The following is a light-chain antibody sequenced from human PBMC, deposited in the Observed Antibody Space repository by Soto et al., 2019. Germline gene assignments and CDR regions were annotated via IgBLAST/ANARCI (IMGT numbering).Light chain of an antibody. CDR3: CLYIGATTYV. CDR1: SSDIGAYDY. J-gene: IGLJ1*01. CDR2: EVN. Sequence: QFVRTQPASLSGSPGQSITISCTGTSSDIGAYDYVSWFQQHPGKAPKLMISEVNNRPSGVSNRFSGSKSGNTAYLTISGLQVEDEAEYYCCLYIGATTYVFGNGTKVTV. V-gene: IGLV2-14*01.